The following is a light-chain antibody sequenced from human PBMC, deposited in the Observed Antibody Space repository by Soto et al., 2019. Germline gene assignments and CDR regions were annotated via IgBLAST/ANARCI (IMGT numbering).Light chain of an antibody. CDR1: SSDVGGYNS. J-gene: IGLJ3*02. Sequence: QSALTQPPSASGSPGQSVSISCTGTSSDVGGYNSVSWYQQHPGKAPKLIIYEVTKRPSGVPDRFSGSKSGHTASLTVSGLLAEDEADYYCSSHAGNYIWVFGGGTKLT. V-gene: IGLV2-8*01. CDR3: SSHAGNYIWV. CDR2: EVT.